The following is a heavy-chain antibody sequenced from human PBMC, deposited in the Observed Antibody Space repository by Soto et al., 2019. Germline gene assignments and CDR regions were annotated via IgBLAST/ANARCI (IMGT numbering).Heavy chain of an antibody. V-gene: IGHV4-59*12. D-gene: IGHD1-26*01. Sequence: PSETLSLTCTVSGGSLGSYYWSWIRQPPGKGLEWIGYVFYTGRANYNASLKSRVTMSVDTSKNQFSLKLSSVTAADTAVYYCARDGGELTGGMDVWGQGTTVTV. J-gene: IGHJ6*02. CDR1: GGSLGSYY. CDR3: ARDGGELTGGMDV. CDR2: VFYTGRA.